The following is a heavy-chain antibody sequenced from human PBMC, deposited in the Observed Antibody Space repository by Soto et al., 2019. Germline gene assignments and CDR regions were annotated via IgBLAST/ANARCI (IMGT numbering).Heavy chain of an antibody. CDR1: GYSFTNYW. CDR3: ARQMTSQFDY. V-gene: IGHV5-51*01. D-gene: IGHD2-21*02. J-gene: IGHJ4*02. CDR2: INGGDSYA. Sequence: GASLKISCKGSGYSFTNYWIAWVRQMPGKGLEWMGIINGGDSYAEYSPSFQGHVTISIDKSVNTAYLQWSSLKASDTAVYYCARQMTSQFDYWGQGTLVTVSS.